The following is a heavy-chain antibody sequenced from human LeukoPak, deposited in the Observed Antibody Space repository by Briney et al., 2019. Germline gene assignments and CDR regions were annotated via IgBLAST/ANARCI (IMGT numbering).Heavy chain of an antibody. CDR2: MSASIGST. CDR1: GFTFNKYA. J-gene: IGHJ4*02. V-gene: IGHV3-23*01. Sequence: PGGSLRLSCEASGFTFNKYAMGWVRQAPGTGLEWVSAMSASIGSTYYADSVKGRFTISRDNSKNTQYLQMHNLRAEDTAIYYCAKVKIYDSSGSYSHCFDNWGQGTLVTVSS. D-gene: IGHD3-22*01. CDR3: AKVKIYDSSGSYSHCFDN.